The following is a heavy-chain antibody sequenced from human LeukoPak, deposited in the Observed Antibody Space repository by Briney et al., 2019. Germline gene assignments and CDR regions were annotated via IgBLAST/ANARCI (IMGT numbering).Heavy chain of an antibody. CDR1: GGSISSYY. Sequence: PSETLSLTCTVSGGSISSYYWSWIRQPPGKGLEWIGYIYYSGSTNYNPSLKSRVTISVDTSKNQFSLKLSSMTAADTAVYYCARDCSGGSPGWFDPWGQGTLVTVSS. CDR2: IYYSGST. CDR3: ARDCSGGSPGWFDP. D-gene: IGHD2-15*01. V-gene: IGHV4-59*01. J-gene: IGHJ5*02.